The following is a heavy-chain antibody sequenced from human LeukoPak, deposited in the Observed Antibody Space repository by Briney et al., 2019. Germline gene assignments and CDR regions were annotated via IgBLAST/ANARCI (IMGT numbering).Heavy chain of an antibody. J-gene: IGHJ4*02. V-gene: IGHV1-2*02. Sequence: ASVKVSCKASGYTFTGYYMHWVRQAPGQGLEWMGWINPNSGGTNYAQKFQGRVTMTRDTSIGTAYMELSRLRSDDTAVYYCARALGTNYYYDSSGYSGYWGQGTLVTVSS. CDR3: ARALGTNYYYDSSGYSGY. CDR1: GYTFTGYY. D-gene: IGHD3-22*01. CDR2: INPNSGGT.